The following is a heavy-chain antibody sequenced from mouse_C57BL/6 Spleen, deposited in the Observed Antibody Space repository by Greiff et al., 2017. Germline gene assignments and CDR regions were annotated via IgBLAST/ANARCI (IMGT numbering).Heavy chain of an antibody. CDR3: ARSCEYDYPYYFDY. V-gene: IGHV1-61*01. J-gene: IGHJ2*01. D-gene: IGHD2-4*01. Sequence: VQLQQPGAELVRPGSSVKLSCKASGYTFTSYWMDWVKQRPGQGLEWIGNIYPSDSETHYNQKFKDKATLTVDKSSSTAYLQLSSLTSEDSAVYYCARSCEYDYPYYFDYWGQGTTLTVSS. CDR2: IYPSDSET. CDR1: GYTFTSYW.